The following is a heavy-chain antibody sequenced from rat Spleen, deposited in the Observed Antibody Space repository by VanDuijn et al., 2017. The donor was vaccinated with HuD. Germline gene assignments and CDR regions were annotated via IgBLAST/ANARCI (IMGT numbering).Heavy chain of an antibody. CDR3: ARRHFGYTDYFDY. J-gene: IGHJ2*01. CDR2: ITYDGSNT. CDR1: GFTFSDYY. D-gene: IGHD1-4*01. Sequence: EVQLVESDGGLVQPGRSLKLSCAASGFTFSDYYMAWVRQAPTKGLEWVATITYDGSNTYYRDSVKGRFTISRDIAKSTLYLQMDSLRSEDTATYYCARRHFGYTDYFDYWGQGVMVTVSS. V-gene: IGHV5-7*01.